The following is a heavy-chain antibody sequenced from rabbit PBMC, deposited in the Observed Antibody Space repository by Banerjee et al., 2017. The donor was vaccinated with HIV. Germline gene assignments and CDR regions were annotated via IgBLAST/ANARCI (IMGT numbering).Heavy chain of an antibody. CDR3: ARSAGGNTYYIGPSYFDL. D-gene: IGHD8-1*01. CDR2: IYGGSGDTT. J-gene: IGHJ4*01. Sequence: QEQLEESGGDLVKPEGSLTLTCTASGFSFSSNYFMCWVRQAPGKGLEWIAGIYGGSGDTTFYANWAKGRFTISKTSSTTVTLQMTSLTAADTATYFCARSAGGNTYYIGPSYFDLWGPGTLVTVS. CDR1: GFSFSSNYF. V-gene: IGHV1S45*01.